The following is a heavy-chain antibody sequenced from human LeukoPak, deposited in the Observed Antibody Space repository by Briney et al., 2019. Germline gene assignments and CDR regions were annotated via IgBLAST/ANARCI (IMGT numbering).Heavy chain of an antibody. V-gene: IGHV3-7*03. CDR2: INQDGGEK. D-gene: IGHD3-10*01. Sequence: GGCLRLAFAASGFTFSSSWMRWIRRAPGKGLEWVSNINQDGGEKYYVASVKGRFTISRDNAKNSLYLQMNSLRAEDTAVYFCANGDNCDYWGQGTLVTVSS. J-gene: IGHJ4*02. CDR1: GFTFSSSW. CDR3: ANGDNCDY.